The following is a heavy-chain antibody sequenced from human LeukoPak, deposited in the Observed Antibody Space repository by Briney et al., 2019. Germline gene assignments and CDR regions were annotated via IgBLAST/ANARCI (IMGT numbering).Heavy chain of an antibody. D-gene: IGHD2-21*01. J-gene: IGHJ4*02. Sequence: GGSLRLSCATSGFTFSSYGMQWVRQAPGKGLEWVAFIQYDATKKFYAESVRGRFTISRDNSRNTLFLQMNSLRAEDTAVYYCAKSYPGTHTYYFDYWGQGTLVTVSS. CDR3: AKSYPGTHTYYFDY. CDR2: IQYDATKK. CDR1: GFTFSSYG. V-gene: IGHV3-30*02.